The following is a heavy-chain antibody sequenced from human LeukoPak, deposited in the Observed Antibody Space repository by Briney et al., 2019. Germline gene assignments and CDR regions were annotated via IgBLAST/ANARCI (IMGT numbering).Heavy chain of an antibody. CDR3: ARDFYGSGSSPLGFDP. V-gene: IGHV4-31*01. CDR1: GVSISSGVYY. CDR2: ISSSGIT. J-gene: IGHJ5*02. Sequence: PSQTLSLTCTVPGVSISSGVYYWTWIRQLPGKGLEWIGYISSSGITKYNPFLKSQFTVSSDTSKNQFSLKLTSVTAADTGMYYCARDFYGSGSSPLGFDPWGQGTLVTVSS. D-gene: IGHD3-10*01.